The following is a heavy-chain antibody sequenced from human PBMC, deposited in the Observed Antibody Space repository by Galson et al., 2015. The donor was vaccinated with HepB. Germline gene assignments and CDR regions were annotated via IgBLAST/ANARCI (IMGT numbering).Heavy chain of an antibody. J-gene: IGHJ6*02. V-gene: IGHV4-31*03. D-gene: IGHD3-16*01. CDR2: IFNNEKT. Sequence: TLSLTYSVSGASVASADYYWTWIRQHPGKGLEWIGYIFNNEKTFYNPSLQSRISISVDTSENQFSLKLSSVTAADTAVYFCARDIRGGNLYSGMDVWGQGTTVTVSS. CDR3: ARDIRGGNLYSGMDV. CDR1: GASVASADYY.